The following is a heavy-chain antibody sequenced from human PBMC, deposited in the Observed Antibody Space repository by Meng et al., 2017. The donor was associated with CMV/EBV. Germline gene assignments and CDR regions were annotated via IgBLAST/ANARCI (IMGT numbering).Heavy chain of an antibody. CDR2: INPNSGGT. CDR1: GYTFTGYY. Sequence: ASVKVSCKASGYTFTGYYMHWVRQAPGQGLEWMGWINPNSGGTNYAQKFQGRVTMTRDTSISTAYMELSRLRSDDTAVYYCARDTPNGEVRGVILFDPWGQGTLVTVSS. V-gene: IGHV1-2*02. J-gene: IGHJ5*02. CDR3: ARDTPNGEVRGVILFDP. D-gene: IGHD3-10*01.